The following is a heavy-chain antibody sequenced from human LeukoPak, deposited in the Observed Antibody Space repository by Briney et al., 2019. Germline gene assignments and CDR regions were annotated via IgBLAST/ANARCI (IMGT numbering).Heavy chain of an antibody. CDR2: ISSSSSYI. J-gene: IGHJ6*03. V-gene: IGHV3-21*01. Sequence: GGSLRLSCAASGFTFSSYSMNWVRQAPGKGLEWVSSISSSSSYIYYADSVKGRFTISRDNAKNSLYLQMNSLRAEDTAVYYCARDGGGYYDSSGSRGYYYMDVWGKGTTVTVSS. D-gene: IGHD3-22*01. CDR3: ARDGGGYYDSSGSRGYYYMDV. CDR1: GFTFSSYS.